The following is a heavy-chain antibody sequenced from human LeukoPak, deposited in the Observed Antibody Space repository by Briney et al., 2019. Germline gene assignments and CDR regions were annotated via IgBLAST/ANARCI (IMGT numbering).Heavy chain of an antibody. Sequence: SGGSLRLSCAASGFTFDEYTMHWVRQAPGKGLEWVSLISWDDVTTYYADSVKGRFTISRDNSKNSLYLQMNSLRTEDTALYYCAKDRDSSSYYVPDYWGLGTLVTVSS. V-gene: IGHV3-43*01. D-gene: IGHD6-13*01. CDR2: ISWDDVTT. CDR1: GFTFDEYT. CDR3: AKDRDSSSYYVPDY. J-gene: IGHJ4*02.